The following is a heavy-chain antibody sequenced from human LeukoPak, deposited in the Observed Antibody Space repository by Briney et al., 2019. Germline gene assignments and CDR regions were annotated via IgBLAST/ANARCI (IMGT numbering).Heavy chain of an antibody. Sequence: SETLSLTCTLSGGSISTTSYYWGWIRQPPGKGLEWIGSIYYGGSTFYNSSLERRVSMSVDMSTNQFSLKLTSVIAADTAVYYCVRQRADYYYYYMDVWGEGTMVTVS. CDR3: VRQRADYYYYYMDV. CDR2: IYYGGST. J-gene: IGHJ6*03. CDR1: GGSISTTSYY. V-gene: IGHV4-39*01.